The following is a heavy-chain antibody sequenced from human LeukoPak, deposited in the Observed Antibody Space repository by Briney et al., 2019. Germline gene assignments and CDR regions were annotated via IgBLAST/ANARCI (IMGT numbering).Heavy chain of an antibody. CDR1: GYTFTGYY. CDR3: AAAVRDYYDSSGQGDY. D-gene: IGHD3-22*01. J-gene: IGHJ4*02. V-gene: IGHV1-2*02. CDR2: INPNSGGT. Sequence: ASVKVSCKASGYTFTGYYMHWVRQAPGQGLEWMGWINPNSGGTNYAQKFQERVTITRDMSTSTAYMELSSLRSEDTAVYYCAAAVRDYYDSSGQGDYWGQGTLVTVSS.